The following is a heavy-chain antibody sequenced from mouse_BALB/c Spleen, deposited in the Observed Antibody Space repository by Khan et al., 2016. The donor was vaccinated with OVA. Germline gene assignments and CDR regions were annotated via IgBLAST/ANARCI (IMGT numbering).Heavy chain of an antibody. V-gene: IGHV1-5*01. Sequence: VQLQQSGTVLARPGASVKMSCKASGYTFTNYWMHWVKQRPGQGLEWIGTIFPGNSDTNYNQKFTGKAKLTAVTSTSTAYMELSSLTNEDSAVYYCARNGFGNYEIWDYWGQGTTPTVSS. CDR1: GYTFTNYW. J-gene: IGHJ2*01. CDR3: ARNGFGNYEIWDY. CDR2: IFPGNSDT. D-gene: IGHD2-1*01.